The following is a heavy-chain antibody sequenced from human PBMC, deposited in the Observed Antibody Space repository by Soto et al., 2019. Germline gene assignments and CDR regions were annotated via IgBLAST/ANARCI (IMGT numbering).Heavy chain of an antibody. V-gene: IGHV3-15*01. Sequence: LRLSCAASGFTFSNAWMSWVRQAPGKGLEWVGRIKSKTDGGTTDYAAPVKGRFTISRDDSKNTLYLQMNSLKTEDTAVYYCTTVGDTAMVRTEPDYYYYYGMDVWGQGTTVTVSS. CDR1: GFTFSNAW. J-gene: IGHJ6*02. D-gene: IGHD5-18*01. CDR3: TTVGDTAMVRTEPDYYYYYGMDV. CDR2: IKSKTDGGTT.